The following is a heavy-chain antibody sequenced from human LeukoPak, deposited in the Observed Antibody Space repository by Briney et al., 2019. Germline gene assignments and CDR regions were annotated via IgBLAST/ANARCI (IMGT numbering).Heavy chain of an antibody. CDR3: AREPSGSGGYDY. J-gene: IGHJ4*02. CDR1: GFTFSGYY. V-gene: IGHV1-2*02. D-gene: IGHD3-10*01. Sequence: ASVKVSCKASGFTFSGYYMLWVRQAPGQGLEWMAWISPNSGGANYVQKFQGRVTVTRDTSISTDYMEISGLTSDDTALYYCAREPSGSGGYDYWGQGTLVTVSS. CDR2: ISPNSGGA.